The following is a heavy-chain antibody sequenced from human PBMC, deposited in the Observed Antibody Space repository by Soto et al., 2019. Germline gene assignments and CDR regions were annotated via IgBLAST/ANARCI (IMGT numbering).Heavy chain of an antibody. CDR1: GGSINSGGYY. V-gene: IGHV4-31*03. CDR2: MYYSGST. J-gene: IGHJ4*02. Sequence: QVQLRESGPGLVKPSQTLSLTCTVSGGSINSGGYYWNWIRQHPGKGLEWIGYMYYSGSTYYNPSLRSRVIISADTSENHCSLKLSSVTAAATAVYFCARGYRQSGYSSSWVFDYWGQGTLVNVSS. D-gene: IGHD6-13*01. CDR3: ARGYRQSGYSSSWVFDY.